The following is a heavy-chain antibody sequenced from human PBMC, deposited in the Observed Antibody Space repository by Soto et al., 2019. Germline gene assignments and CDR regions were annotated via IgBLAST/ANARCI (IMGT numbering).Heavy chain of an antibody. D-gene: IGHD3-22*01. Sequence: GALSLSGAASVFTFSTYYLSSVRQGPGRELRELADKNERGVGKYYVQSVEGRFTISRDNAKNSLYLQMTSLRAEDTALYYCARGWGYFDSRGFPYIYAMDVWGQGTTVTVSS. V-gene: IGHV3-7*01. J-gene: IGHJ6*02. CDR1: VFTFSTYY. CDR3: ARGWGYFDSRGFPYIYAMDV. CDR2: KNERGVGK.